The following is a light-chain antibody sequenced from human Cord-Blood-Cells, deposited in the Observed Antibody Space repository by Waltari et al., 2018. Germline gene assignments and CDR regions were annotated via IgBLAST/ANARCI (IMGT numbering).Light chain of an antibody. V-gene: IGLV2-14*01. J-gene: IGLJ3*02. Sequence: QSALTQPASVSGSPGQSITTSCTGTSSHVGGYNYASWYQQHPGKAPNLMIYDVSNRPSGVSNRFSGSKSGNTASLTISGLQAEDEADYYCSSYTSSSTWVFGGGTKLTVL. CDR3: SSYTSSSTWV. CDR1: SSHVGGYNY. CDR2: DVS.